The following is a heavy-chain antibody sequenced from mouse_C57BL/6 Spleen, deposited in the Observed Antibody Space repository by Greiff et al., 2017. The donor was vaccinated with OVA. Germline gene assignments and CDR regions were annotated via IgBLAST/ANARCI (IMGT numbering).Heavy chain of an antibody. D-gene: IGHD2-12*01. Sequence: QVQLQQPGAELVMPGASVKLSCKASGYTFTSYWMHWVKQRPGQGLEWIGEIDPSDSYTNYNQKFKGKSTLTVDKSSSTAYMQLSSLTSEDSAVYYCARKRYDDGLYYAMDYWGKGTSVTVSS. V-gene: IGHV1-69*01. CDR1: GYTFTSYW. CDR3: ARKRYDDGLYYAMDY. CDR2: IDPSDSYT. J-gene: IGHJ4*01.